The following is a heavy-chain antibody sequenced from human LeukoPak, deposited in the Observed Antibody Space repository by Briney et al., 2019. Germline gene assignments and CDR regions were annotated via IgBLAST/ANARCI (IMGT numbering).Heavy chain of an antibody. J-gene: IGHJ4*02. CDR2: IYPGDSDT. D-gene: IGHD3-22*01. CDR1: GYSFSNYW. Sequence: GKSLKISCKGSGYSFSNYWIGWVRQMPGKGLEWMGIIYPGDSDTRYSPSFQGQVNMSADKSISTAYLQWSSLKASDTAMYYCARPSSYYDSSGYYRNGGYFDYWGQGTLVTVSS. V-gene: IGHV5-51*01. CDR3: ARPSSYYDSSGYYRNGGYFDY.